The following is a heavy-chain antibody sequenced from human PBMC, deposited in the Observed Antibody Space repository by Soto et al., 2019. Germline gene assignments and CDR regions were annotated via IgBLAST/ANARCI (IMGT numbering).Heavy chain of an antibody. J-gene: IGHJ5*02. V-gene: IGHV4-59*12. Sequence: SETLPLTCTVSGRPITGDYWGWIRQPPGKALEYIGHIDYTGCTRYNPSLTSRVTISRDTCREQCSLKLPSVTAADTAVYGCARGTQCATGTRFGFPSIWFGRCHRRTMFTISS. CDR3: ARGTQCATGTRFGFPSIWFGR. CDR2: IDYTGCT. D-gene: IGHD2-15*01. CDR1: GRPITGDY.